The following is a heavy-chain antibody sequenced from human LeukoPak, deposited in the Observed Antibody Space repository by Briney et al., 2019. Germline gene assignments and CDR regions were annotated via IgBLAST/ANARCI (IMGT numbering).Heavy chain of an antibody. J-gene: IGHJ4*02. Sequence: PGGSLRLSCAASGFTFSSYAMHWVRQAPGKGLEWVAVISYDGSNKYYADSVKGRFTISRDNSKNTLYLQMNSLRAEDTAVYYCARAATLLLSYFDYWAQGTLVTVSS. D-gene: IGHD3-10*01. CDR1: GFTFSSYA. V-gene: IGHV3-30-3*01. CDR3: ARAATLLLSYFDY. CDR2: ISYDGSNK.